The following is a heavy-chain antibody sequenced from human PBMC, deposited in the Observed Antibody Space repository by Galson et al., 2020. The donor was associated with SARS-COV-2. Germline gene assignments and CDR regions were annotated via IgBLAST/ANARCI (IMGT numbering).Heavy chain of an antibody. Sequence: SEPLSLTCAVYGGSFSGYYWSWIRQPPGKGLEWIGEINHSGSTNYNPSLKSRVTISVDTSKNQFSLKLSSVTAADTAVYYCASNYDSSGGLGEVGDYWGQGTLVTVSS. D-gene: IGHD3-22*01. J-gene: IGHJ4*02. CDR2: INHSGST. CDR1: GGSFSGYY. V-gene: IGHV4-34*01. CDR3: ASNYDSSGGLGEVGDY.